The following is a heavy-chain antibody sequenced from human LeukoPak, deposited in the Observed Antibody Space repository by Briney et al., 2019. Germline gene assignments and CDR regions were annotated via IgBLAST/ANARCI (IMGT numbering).Heavy chain of an antibody. CDR2: IYSGDNT. CDR3: ARDRGSGYDPGYFDY. D-gene: IGHD5-12*01. CDR1: GGSISRYY. Sequence: ETLSLTCTVSGGSISRYYMSWVRQAPGKGLEWVSIIYSGDNTYYADSVKGRFTISRDNSKNTLYLQMNSLRVEDTAVYYCARDRGSGYDPGYFDYWGQGTLVTVSS. V-gene: IGHV3-66*01. J-gene: IGHJ4*02.